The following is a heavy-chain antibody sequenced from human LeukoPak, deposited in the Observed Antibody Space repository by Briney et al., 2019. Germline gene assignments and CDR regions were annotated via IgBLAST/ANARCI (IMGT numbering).Heavy chain of an antibody. CDR1: GYTFTGYY. CDR2: INPNSGGT. V-gene: IGHV1-2*06. Sequence: GASVKVSCKASGYTFTGYYMHWVRQAPGQGLEWMGRINPNSGGTNYAQKFQGRVTMTRDTSISTAYMELSRLRSDDTAVYYCARGCSGGSCYSDNWFDPWGQGTLVTVSS. J-gene: IGHJ5*02. D-gene: IGHD2-15*01. CDR3: ARGCSGGSCYSDNWFDP.